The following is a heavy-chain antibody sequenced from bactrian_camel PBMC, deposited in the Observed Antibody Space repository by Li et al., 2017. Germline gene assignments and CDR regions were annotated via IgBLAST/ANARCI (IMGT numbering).Heavy chain of an antibody. V-gene: IGHV3S9*01. J-gene: IGHJ4*01. Sequence: HVQLVVSGGGSVQAGGSLTLSCAISGDTASRYCMGWFRQVPEKEREGVAAIDSDGTTTYKDSVKGRFTISKDNAKDTLYLQMNRLKPEDTAMYYCAVDQWTCSRIVPIVTVGNYGQGTQVTVS. CDR1: GDTASRYC. CDR2: IDSDGTT. D-gene: IGHD2*01.